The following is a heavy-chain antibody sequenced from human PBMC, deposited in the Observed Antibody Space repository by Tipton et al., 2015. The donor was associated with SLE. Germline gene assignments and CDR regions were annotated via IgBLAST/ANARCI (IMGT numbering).Heavy chain of an antibody. J-gene: IGHJ4*02. Sequence: LRLSCSVFGGPIGSFYWSWFRQPAGQGLEWIGRIYNSGYTNYNPSLKSRVTMSVDMSKNQFSLKLTSVTAADMAIYYCARVDTIYSFDYWGQGALVTVSS. V-gene: IGHV4-4*07. CDR1: GGPIGSFY. CDR2: IYNSGYT. D-gene: IGHD3/OR15-3a*01. CDR3: ARVDTIYSFDY.